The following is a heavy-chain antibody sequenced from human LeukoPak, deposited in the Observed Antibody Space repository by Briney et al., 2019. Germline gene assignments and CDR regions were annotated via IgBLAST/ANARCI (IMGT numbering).Heavy chain of an antibody. Sequence: SETLSLTCTVSGGSISSSSYYWGWIRQPPGKGLEWIRSIYYSGSTYYNPSLKSRVAISVDTSKNQFSLKLSSVTAADTAVYYCARQYSGYDFPGFIDYWGQGTLVTVSS. D-gene: IGHD5-12*01. CDR1: GGSISSSSYY. CDR2: IYYSGST. V-gene: IGHV4-39*01. J-gene: IGHJ4*02. CDR3: ARQYSGYDFPGFIDY.